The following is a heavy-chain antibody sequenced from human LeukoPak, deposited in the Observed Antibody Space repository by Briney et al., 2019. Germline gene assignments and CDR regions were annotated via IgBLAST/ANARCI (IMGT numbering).Heavy chain of an antibody. V-gene: IGHV1-18*01. Sequence: ASVKVSCKASGYIFTSYGISWVRQAPGQGLEWMGWISAYNGNTNYAQKLQGRVTMTTDTFTSTAYMELRSLRSDDTAVYYCARVPGPNYYGSGKGDWFDPWGQGTLVTVSS. CDR2: ISAYNGNT. J-gene: IGHJ5*02. CDR1: GYIFTSYG. D-gene: IGHD3-10*01. CDR3: ARVPGPNYYGSGKGDWFDP.